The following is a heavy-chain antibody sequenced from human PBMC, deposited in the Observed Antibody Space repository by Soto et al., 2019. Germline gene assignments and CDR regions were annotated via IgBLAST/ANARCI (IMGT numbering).Heavy chain of an antibody. CDR1: GFTVSSNY. CDR2: IYSGGST. J-gene: IGHJ3*02. V-gene: IGHV3-66*01. D-gene: IGHD3-3*01. Sequence: GGSLRLSCAASGFTVSSNYMSWVRQAPGKGLEWVSVIYSGGSTYYADSVKGRFTISRDNSKNTLYLQMNGLRAEDTAVYYCAIDSGYYDFWSGLNAFDIWGQGTMVTVSS. CDR3: AIDSGYYDFWSGLNAFDI.